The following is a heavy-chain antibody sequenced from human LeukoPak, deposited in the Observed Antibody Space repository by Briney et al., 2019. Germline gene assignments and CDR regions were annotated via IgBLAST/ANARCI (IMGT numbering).Heavy chain of an antibody. CDR1: GGSLSSSGHW. D-gene: IGHD6-19*01. V-gene: IGHV4-39*01. Sequence: SETLSLTCTVSGGSLSSSGHWWVSIRQPPGKGLEWIGSIHYSGKVYYNPSLKSRVTTPVDTSTDQFPLRLSSATAADTAIYYCARQSGDQSSAWYFDAWGQGTLVTVSS. CDR3: ARQSGDQSSAWYFDA. J-gene: IGHJ4*02. CDR2: IHYSGKV.